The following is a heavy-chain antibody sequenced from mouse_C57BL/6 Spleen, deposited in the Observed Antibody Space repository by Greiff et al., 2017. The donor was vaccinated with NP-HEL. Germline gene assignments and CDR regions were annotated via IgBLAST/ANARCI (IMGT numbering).Heavy chain of an antibody. D-gene: IGHD3-2*02. V-gene: IGHV1-50*01. CDR2: IDPSDSYT. J-gene: IGHJ3*01. CDR3: ARSGGGFAY. CDR1: GYTFTSYW. Sequence: QVQLQQPGAELVKPGASVKLSCKASGYTFTSYWMQWVKQRPGQGLEWIGEIDPSDSYTNYNQKFKGKATLTVDTSSSTAYMQLSSLTSADSAVYYCARSGGGFAYWGQGTLVTVSA.